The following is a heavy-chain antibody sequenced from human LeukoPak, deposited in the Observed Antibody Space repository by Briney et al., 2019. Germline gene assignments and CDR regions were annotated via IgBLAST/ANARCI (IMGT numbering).Heavy chain of an antibody. D-gene: IGHD3-16*01. V-gene: IGHV3-66*01. CDR1: GFTVSSNY. CDR2: IYSGGST. CDR3: ARGPNVMIMFGGVTPNFDP. Sequence: GGSLRLSCAASGFTVSSNYMSWVRQAPGKGLEWVSVIYSGGSTYYADSVKGRFTISRDNSKNTLYLQMNSLRAEDTAVYYCARGPNVMIMFGGVTPNFDPWGQGTLVTVSS. J-gene: IGHJ5*02.